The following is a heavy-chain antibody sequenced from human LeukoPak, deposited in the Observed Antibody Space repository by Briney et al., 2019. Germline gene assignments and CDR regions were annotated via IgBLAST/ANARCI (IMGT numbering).Heavy chain of an antibody. CDR1: RFTFSSYA. CDR2: ISGSGGST. Sequence: PGGSLRLSCAASRFTFSSYAMSWVRQAPGKGLEWVSSISGSGGSTYYADSVKGRFTISRDNSKNTLYLQMNSLRAEDTAVYYCAKGGFCSSTSCNAPFDYWGQGTLVTVSS. D-gene: IGHD2-2*01. CDR3: AKGGFCSSTSCNAPFDY. J-gene: IGHJ4*02. V-gene: IGHV3-23*01.